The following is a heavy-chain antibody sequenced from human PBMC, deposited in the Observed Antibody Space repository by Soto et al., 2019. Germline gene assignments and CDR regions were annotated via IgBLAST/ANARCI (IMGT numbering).Heavy chain of an antibody. CDR2: IYGGGTT. J-gene: IGHJ4*02. CDR1: GFAVSSKY. Sequence: EVQLVESGGGLIQPGGSLRLSCAASGFAVSSKYMTWVRQAPGKGLEWVSVIYGGGTTYYADSVKGRFTISRDTSKTTVYRQMNSLRAEDTGVYYCVQTTGWPGFDFWGQGTLVTVSS. CDR3: VQTTGWPGFDF. V-gene: IGHV3-53*01. D-gene: IGHD6-19*01.